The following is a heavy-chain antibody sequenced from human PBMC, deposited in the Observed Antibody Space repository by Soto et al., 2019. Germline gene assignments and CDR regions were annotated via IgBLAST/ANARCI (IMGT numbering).Heavy chain of an antibody. D-gene: IGHD6-19*01. CDR1: GFTFSTYW. Sequence: EVQVVESGGGLVQPGGSLRLSCAASGFTFSTYWMSWVRQAPGKGLEWVANIKEDGSEKYYVDSVKGRFTISRDNAKNSVYLQMNSLGAEDTAVYYCARDYTKIAVAGLRFDYWGQGTLVTVSS. V-gene: IGHV3-7*01. J-gene: IGHJ4*02. CDR2: IKEDGSEK. CDR3: ARDYTKIAVAGLRFDY.